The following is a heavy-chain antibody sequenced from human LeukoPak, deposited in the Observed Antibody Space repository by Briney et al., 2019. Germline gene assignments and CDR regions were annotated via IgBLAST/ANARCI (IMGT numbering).Heavy chain of an antibody. J-gene: IGHJ6*04. CDR3: AELGITIIGGV. Sequence: GGSLRLSCAASGFTLNSYGMQWVRQAPGKGLEWVAFISYDGGRQYYADTVKGRFTVSRDTSHNTLYLQMSSLRAEDTAVYYCAELGITIIGGVWGKGTTVTISS. V-gene: IGHV3-30*18. D-gene: IGHD3-10*02. CDR1: GFTLNSYG. CDR2: ISYDGGRQ.